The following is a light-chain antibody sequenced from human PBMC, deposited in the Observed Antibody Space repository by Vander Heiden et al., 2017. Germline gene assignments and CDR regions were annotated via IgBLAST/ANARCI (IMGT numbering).Light chain of an antibody. Sequence: DIVMTQSPDSLAVSLGERATINCKSSQSVLFSSNNKNYLAWYQQKPGQPPKLLIYWASTRESGVPDRFSGSGSGTDFTLTISSLQAEDVAVYYCQHYVTTPITFGGGTRVDIK. CDR3: QHYVTTPIT. J-gene: IGKJ4*01. CDR1: QSVLFSSNNKNY. CDR2: WAS. V-gene: IGKV4-1*01.